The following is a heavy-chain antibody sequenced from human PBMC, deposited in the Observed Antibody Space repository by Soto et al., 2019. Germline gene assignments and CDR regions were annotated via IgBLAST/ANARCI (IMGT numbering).Heavy chain of an antibody. Sequence: ASVKVSCKASGYTFTSYYMHWVRQAPGQGLEWMGIINPSGGSTSYAQKFQGRVTMTRDTPTSTVYMELSSLRSEDTAVYYCARDRVVGATSEYYFDYWGQGTLVTVSS. CDR2: INPSGGST. CDR3: ARDRVVGATSEYYFDY. V-gene: IGHV1-46*01. D-gene: IGHD1-26*01. CDR1: GYTFTSYY. J-gene: IGHJ4*02.